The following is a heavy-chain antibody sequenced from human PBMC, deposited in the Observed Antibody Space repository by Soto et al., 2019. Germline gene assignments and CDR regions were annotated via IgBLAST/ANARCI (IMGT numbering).Heavy chain of an antibody. V-gene: IGHV1-18*04. CDR2: ISAYNGNT. CDR3: ARDLVETIFGVAMAGLDY. J-gene: IGHJ4*02. D-gene: IGHD3-3*01. CDR1: GYTFTSYG. Sequence: GASVKVSCKASGYTFTSYGISWVRHAPGQGLEWMGWISAYNGNTNYAQKLQGRVTMTTDTSTSTAYMELRSLRSDDTAVYYCARDLVETIFGVAMAGLDYWGQGTLVTVSS.